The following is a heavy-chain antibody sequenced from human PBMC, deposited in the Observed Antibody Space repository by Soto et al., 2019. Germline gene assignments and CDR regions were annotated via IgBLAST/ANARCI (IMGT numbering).Heavy chain of an antibody. CDR1: GFTFSNAW. J-gene: IGHJ2*01. V-gene: IGHV3-15*01. D-gene: IGHD5-18*01. CDR2: IKSKTDGGTT. CDR3: ARDPLWGTAMVLWFFDR. Sequence: GGSLRLSCAASGFTFSNAWMSWVRQAPGKGLEWVGRIKSKTDGGTTDYAAPVKGRFTISRDDSKNTLYLQMNSLRAEDTAVYYCARDPLWGTAMVLWFFDRWGRGTLVTVSS.